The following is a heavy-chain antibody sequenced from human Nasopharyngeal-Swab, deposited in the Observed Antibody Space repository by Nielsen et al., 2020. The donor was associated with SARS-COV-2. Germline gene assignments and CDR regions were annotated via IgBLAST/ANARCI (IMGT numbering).Heavy chain of an antibody. J-gene: IGHJ6*02. CDR2: ISGSGGST. CDR1: GFTFSSYA. Sequence: GESLKISCAASGFTFSSYAMSWVRQAPGKGLEWVSAISGSGGSTYYADSVKGRFTISRDNSKNTLYLQMNSLRAEDTAVYYCARDMGYYYGSGSHRPPGMDVWGQGTTVTVSS. D-gene: IGHD3-10*01. CDR3: ARDMGYYYGSGSHRPPGMDV. V-gene: IGHV3-23*01.